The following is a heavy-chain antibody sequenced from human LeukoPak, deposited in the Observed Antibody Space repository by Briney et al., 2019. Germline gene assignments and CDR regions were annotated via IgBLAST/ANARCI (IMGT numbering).Heavy chain of an antibody. D-gene: IGHD3-22*01. CDR1: GFTFSSYW. J-gene: IGHJ4*02. CDR3: ARDGEDDSSGHYKPFDY. V-gene: IGHV3-33*02. CDR2: IWYDGNTK. Sequence: GGSLRLSCAASGFTFSSYWMSWVRQAPGKGPEWVAAIWYDGNTKYYADSAKGRFAISRDNSKNTLFLLMNSLRAEDTAVYYCARDGEDDSSGHYKPFDYWGQGTLVTVSS.